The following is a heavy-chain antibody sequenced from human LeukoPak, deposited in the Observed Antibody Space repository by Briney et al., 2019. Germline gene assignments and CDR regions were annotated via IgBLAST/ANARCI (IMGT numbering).Heavy chain of an antibody. CDR2: IRHDGSNK. J-gene: IGHJ4*02. CDR3: AKAVLTGYYAGFDY. Sequence: GGSLRLSCAASGFTFSSYGMHWVRQAPGKGLDWVAFIRHDGSNKYYADSVKGRFTTSRDNSKNTLYLQMNSLRAEDTAMYYCAKAVLTGYYAGFDYWGQGTLVTVSS. V-gene: IGHV3-30*02. CDR1: GFTFSSYG. D-gene: IGHD3-9*01.